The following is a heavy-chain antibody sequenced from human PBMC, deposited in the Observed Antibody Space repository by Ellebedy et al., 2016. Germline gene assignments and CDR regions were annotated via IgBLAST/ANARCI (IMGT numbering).Heavy chain of an antibody. CDR1: GYSFTSYW. Sequence: GESLKISCKGSGYSFTSYWIGWVRQMPGKGLEWMGIIYPGDSDTRYSPSFQGQVTISADKSISTAYLQWSSLKASDTAMYYCARHCSSTSCSADAFDIWGQGTMVTVSS. D-gene: IGHD2-2*01. J-gene: IGHJ3*02. CDR2: IYPGDSDT. CDR3: ARHCSSTSCSADAFDI. V-gene: IGHV5-51*01.